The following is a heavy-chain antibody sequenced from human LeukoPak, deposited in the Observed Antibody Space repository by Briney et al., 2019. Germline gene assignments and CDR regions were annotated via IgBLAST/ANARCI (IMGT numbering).Heavy chain of an antibody. V-gene: IGHV1-8*03. Sequence: ASVNVSCKASGYTFTSYDISWVRQATGQGLEGMGWMNPNSGNTGYAQNFQGTVNITRNTFISTAYMALSSLRSEDKGVYYCATGRRYSSGWYYYHYMDVWGKGTTVAASS. J-gene: IGHJ6*03. CDR3: ATGRRYSSGWYYYHYMDV. D-gene: IGHD6-19*01. CDR2: MNPNSGNT. CDR1: GYTFTSYD.